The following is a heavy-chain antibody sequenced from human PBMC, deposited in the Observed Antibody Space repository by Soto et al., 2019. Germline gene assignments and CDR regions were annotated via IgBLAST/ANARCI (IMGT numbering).Heavy chain of an antibody. CDR2: INHSGST. D-gene: IGHD3-16*01. J-gene: IGHJ4*02. Sequence: QVQLQQWGAGLLKPSETLSLTCAVYGGSFSGYYWSWIRQPPGKGLEWIGEINHSGSTNYNPSLKSRGTISVDTSKNQFSLKLSSVTAADTAVYYCARVEGGYELDYWGQGTLVTVSS. CDR1: GGSFSGYY. CDR3: ARVEGGYELDY. V-gene: IGHV4-34*01.